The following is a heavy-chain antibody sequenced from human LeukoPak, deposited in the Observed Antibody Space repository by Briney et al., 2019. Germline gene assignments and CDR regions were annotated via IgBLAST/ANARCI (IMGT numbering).Heavy chain of an antibody. D-gene: IGHD3-22*01. Sequence: GGSLRLSCAASGFTYSNYAMSWVRQAPGKGLEWVSFISGSGVSTYYADSVKGQFIISRDNSRNTLYLQMDSLRSEDTAVYYCAKGSTFYYDSSVYYFYIDVWGKGTTVTVSS. CDR3: AKGSTFYYDSSVYYFYIDV. J-gene: IGHJ6*03. CDR2: ISGSGVST. CDR1: GFTYSNYA. V-gene: IGHV3-23*01.